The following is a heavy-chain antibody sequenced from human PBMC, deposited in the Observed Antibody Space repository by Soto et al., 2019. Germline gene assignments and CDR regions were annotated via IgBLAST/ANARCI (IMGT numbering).Heavy chain of an antibody. D-gene: IGHD3-3*01. CDR3: AKDPAMRITIFGVDPFDY. Sequence: EVQLLESGGGLVQPGGSLRLSCAASGFTFSSYAMSWDRQAPGKGLEWVSAISGSGGSTYYADSVKGRFTISRDNSKNTLYLQMNSLRAEDTAVYYCAKDPAMRITIFGVDPFDYWGQGTLVTVSS. V-gene: IGHV3-23*01. J-gene: IGHJ4*02. CDR1: GFTFSSYA. CDR2: ISGSGGST.